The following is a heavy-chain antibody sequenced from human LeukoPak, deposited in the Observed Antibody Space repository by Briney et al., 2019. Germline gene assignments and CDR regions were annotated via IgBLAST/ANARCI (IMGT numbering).Heavy chain of an antibody. CDR3: ARLYDSSGYFYYYGMDV. CDR1: GFTFSSYE. V-gene: IGHV3-48*03. Sequence: PGGTLRLSCAASGFTFSSYETNWARHAPGKGLEGVSYISSSCSTIYYTESVKERFTISGDNAKNSLYLQMNNLRAEDTAVYYCARLYDSSGYFYYYGMDVWGQGTTVTVSS. J-gene: IGHJ6*02. D-gene: IGHD3-22*01. CDR2: ISSSCSTI.